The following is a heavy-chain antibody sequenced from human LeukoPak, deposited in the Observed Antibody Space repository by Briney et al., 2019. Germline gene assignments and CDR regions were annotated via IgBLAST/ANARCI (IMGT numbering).Heavy chain of an antibody. CDR3: ARVRRDGYNHLDY. CDR2: IYYSGST. D-gene: IGHD5-24*01. CDR1: GVSISSGGFC. J-gene: IGHJ4*02. Sequence: SETLSLTCTVSGVSISSGGFCWSWIRQHPGKGLEWIGYIYYSGSTYYNPSLKSRVTISVDTSKNQFSLKLSSVTAADTAVYYCARVRRDGYNHLDYWGQGTLVTVSS. V-gene: IGHV4-31*03.